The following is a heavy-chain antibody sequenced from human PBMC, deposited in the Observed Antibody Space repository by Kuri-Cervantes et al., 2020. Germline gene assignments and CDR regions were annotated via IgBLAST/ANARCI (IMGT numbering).Heavy chain of an antibody. CDR1: GFTFSSYS. Sequence: GESLKISCAASGFTFSSYSMNWVRQAPGKGLEWVSYISSSSTIYYADSVKGRFTISRDNAKNSLYLQMNSLRAEDTAVYYCVRGRYMYEYWGQGTLVTVSS. J-gene: IGHJ4*02. CDR2: ISSSSTI. D-gene: IGHD1-14*01. CDR3: VRGRYMYEY. V-gene: IGHV3-48*01.